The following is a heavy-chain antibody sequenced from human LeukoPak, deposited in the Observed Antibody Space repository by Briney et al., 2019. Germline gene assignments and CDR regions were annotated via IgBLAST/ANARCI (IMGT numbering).Heavy chain of an antibody. CDR2: ISYDGSNK. D-gene: IGHD6-13*01. V-gene: IGHV3-30*18. CDR1: GFTFSSYG. Sequence: GGSLRLSCAASGFTFSSYGMHWVRQAPGKGLEWVAVISYDGSNKYYADSVKGRFTISRDNSKNTLYLQMNSLRAEDTAVYYCAKDDGSWRIFDYWGQGTLVTVSS. CDR3: AKDDGSWRIFDY. J-gene: IGHJ4*02.